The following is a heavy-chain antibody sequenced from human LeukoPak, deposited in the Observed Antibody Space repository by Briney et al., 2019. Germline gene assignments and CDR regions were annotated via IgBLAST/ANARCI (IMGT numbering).Heavy chain of an antibody. J-gene: IGHJ3*02. CDR2: ISYDGSNK. D-gene: IGHD3-3*01. Sequence: PGGSLRLSCAASGFTFSSYAMHWVRQAPGKGLEWVAVISYDGSNKYYADSVKGRFTISRDNSKNTLYLQMNSLRAEDTAVYYCARGAEWFRQDLDAFDIWGQGTMVTVSS. V-gene: IGHV3-30-3*01. CDR3: ARGAEWFRQDLDAFDI. CDR1: GFTFSSYA.